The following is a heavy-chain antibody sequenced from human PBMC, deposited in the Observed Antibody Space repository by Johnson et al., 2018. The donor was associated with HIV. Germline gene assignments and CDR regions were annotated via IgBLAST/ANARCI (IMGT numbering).Heavy chain of an antibody. CDR2: IKHEGSEE. J-gene: IGHJ3*02. CDR3: ARVALGRHAFDI. D-gene: IGHD1-26*01. V-gene: IGHV3-7*01. Sequence: VQLVESGGGLVQPGGSLRLSCAASGFTFSSYWMSWVRQAPGKGLEWVAHIKHEGSEEYTVDSVQGRFTNSSDNAKNPLSLQMNSLRAEGTAVFYCARVALGRHAFDIWGQGRMVTVFS. CDR1: GFTFSSYW.